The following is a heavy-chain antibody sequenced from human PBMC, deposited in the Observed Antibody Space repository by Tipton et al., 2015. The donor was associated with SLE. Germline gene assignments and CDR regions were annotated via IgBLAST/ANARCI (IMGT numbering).Heavy chain of an antibody. CDR1: GFTFSNAW. Sequence: SLRLSCAASGFTFSNAWMNWVRQAPGKGLEWVSAISGSGGSTYYADSVKGRFTISRDNSKNTLYLQMNSLRAEDTAVYYCAKDRWLVMGGWFDPWGQGTLVTVSS. CDR2: ISGSGGST. D-gene: IGHD6-19*01. CDR3: AKDRWLVMGGWFDP. V-gene: IGHV3-23*01. J-gene: IGHJ5*02.